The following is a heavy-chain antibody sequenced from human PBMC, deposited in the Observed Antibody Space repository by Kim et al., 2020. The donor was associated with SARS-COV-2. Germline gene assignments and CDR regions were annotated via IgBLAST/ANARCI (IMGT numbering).Heavy chain of an antibody. J-gene: IGHJ4*02. V-gene: IGHV3-23*01. Sequence: NSVQGRFTHSRDNSKNTLYLQMNSLRAEDTALYYCANVMATGTTVRIFDYWGQGTLVTVSS. D-gene: IGHD4-17*01. CDR3: ANVMATGTTVRIFDY.